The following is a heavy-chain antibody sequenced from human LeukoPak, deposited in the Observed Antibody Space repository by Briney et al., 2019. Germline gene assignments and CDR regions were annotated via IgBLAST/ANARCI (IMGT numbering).Heavy chain of an antibody. D-gene: IGHD3-16*01. CDR3: AKQGGGWGSTNYLDY. CDR1: GFTFSSYA. J-gene: IGHJ4*02. CDR2: ISGSGGST. V-gene: IGHV3-23*01. Sequence: PGGSLRLSCAASGFTFSSYAMSWVPQAPGKGLEWGSAISGSGGSTYYADSLKGRLTISRDNSKNTLYLQMNSLRAEDTAVDYCAKQGGGWGSTNYLDYWGQGTLVTVSS.